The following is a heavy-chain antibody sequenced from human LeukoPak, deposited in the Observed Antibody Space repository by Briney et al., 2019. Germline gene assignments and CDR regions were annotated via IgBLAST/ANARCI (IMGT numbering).Heavy chain of an antibody. V-gene: IGHV5-51*01. CDR1: GYSFTSYW. CDR3: ARAYYYDSSGYLYYFDY. J-gene: IGHJ4*02. D-gene: IGHD3-22*01. Sequence: GESLKISCKGSGYSFTSYWIGWVRQMPGNGLEWMGIIYPGDSDTRYSPSFQGQVTISADKSISTAYLQWSSLKASDTAMYYCARAYYYDSSGYLYYFDYWGQGTLVTVSS. CDR2: IYPGDSDT.